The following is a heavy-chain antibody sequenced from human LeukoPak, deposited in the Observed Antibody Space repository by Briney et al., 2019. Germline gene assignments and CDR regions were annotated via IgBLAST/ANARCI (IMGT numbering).Heavy chain of an antibody. V-gene: IGHV4-34*01. CDR3: ARGVGVPAARAGSGWFDP. J-gene: IGHJ5*02. CDR1: GGSFSGYY. CDR2: INHSGST. Sequence: SETLSLTCAVYGGSFSGYYWSWIRQPPGKGLEWIGEINHSGSTNYNPSLKSRVTISVDASKNQFSLKLSSVTAADTAVYYCARGVGVPAARAGSGWFDPWGQGTLVTVSS. D-gene: IGHD2-2*01.